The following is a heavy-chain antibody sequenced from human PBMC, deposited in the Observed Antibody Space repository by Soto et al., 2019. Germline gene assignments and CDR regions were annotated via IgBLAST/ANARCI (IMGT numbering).Heavy chain of an antibody. CDR3: ARGCEGSTSCLNWFDP. Sequence: SETMSLTCAVYGGYFSGYYWSWIRKKTGKGLEWIGEINHSGSTNYNPSLKSRVTISVDTSKNQFSLKLSSVTAADTAVYYCARGCEGSTSCLNWFDPWGQGTLVTVSS. D-gene: IGHD2-2*01. CDR2: INHSGST. CDR1: GGYFSGYY. J-gene: IGHJ5*02. V-gene: IGHV4-34*01.